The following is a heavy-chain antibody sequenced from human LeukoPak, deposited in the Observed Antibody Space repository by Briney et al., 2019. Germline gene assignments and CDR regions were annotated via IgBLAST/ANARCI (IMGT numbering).Heavy chain of an antibody. CDR2: INSDGSST. CDR3: AREYYYGSGSHEYYYGMDI. J-gene: IGHJ6*04. Sequence: GGSLRLSCAASGFTFSSYWMHWVRQAPGKGLVWVSRINSDGSSTSYADSVKGRFTISRDNAKNTLYLQMNSLRAEDTAVYYCAREYYYGSGSHEYYYGMDIWGKGTTVTVSS. D-gene: IGHD3-10*01. CDR1: GFTFSSYW. V-gene: IGHV3-74*01.